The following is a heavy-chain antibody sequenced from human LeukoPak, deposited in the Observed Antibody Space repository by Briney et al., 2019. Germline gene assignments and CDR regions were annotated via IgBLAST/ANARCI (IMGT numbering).Heavy chain of an antibody. CDR2: IRYDGSNK. J-gene: IGHJ4*02. CDR3: ARSKENDY. CDR1: GFTFCSYG. V-gene: IGHV3-30*02. Sequence: GGSLRLSCAASGFTFCSYGMHWVRPAPGRGLEGVTFIRYDGSNKYYADSVKGGFTISRDNANNSLYLQMISLRAEDTAMYYCARSKENDYWGQGTLVTVSS.